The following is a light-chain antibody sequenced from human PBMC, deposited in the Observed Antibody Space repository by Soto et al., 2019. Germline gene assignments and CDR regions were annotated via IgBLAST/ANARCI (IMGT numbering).Light chain of an antibody. CDR2: AAS. CDR3: HQYGTSPRT. J-gene: IGKJ1*01. V-gene: IGKV3-20*01. Sequence: EIVLTQSPDTLSLSPGERATLSCRASQSVSSSYLAWYQHKPGQAPRLLIYAASSRATGIPDRFSGSGSGADFTLTISRLEPEDFAVYYCHQYGTSPRTFGQGTKVENK. CDR1: QSVSSSY.